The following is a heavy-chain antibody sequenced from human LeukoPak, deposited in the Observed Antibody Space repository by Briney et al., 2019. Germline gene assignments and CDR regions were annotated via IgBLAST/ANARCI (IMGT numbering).Heavy chain of an antibody. CDR2: IYHSGST. Sequence: PPETLSLTCAVYGGSFSGYYWSWIRQPPGKGLEWIGEIYHSGSTNYNPSPKSRVTISVDTSKNQFSLKLSFVTAADTAVYYCARGVRIAARRGRGYYYYYMDVWGKGTTDTVSS. D-gene: IGHD6-6*01. CDR1: GGSFSGYY. V-gene: IGHV4-34*01. J-gene: IGHJ6*03. CDR3: ARGVRIAARRGRGYYYYYMDV.